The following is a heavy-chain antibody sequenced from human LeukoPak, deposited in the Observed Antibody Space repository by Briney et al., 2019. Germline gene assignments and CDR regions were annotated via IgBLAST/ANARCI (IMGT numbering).Heavy chain of an antibody. CDR1: GFTFSRYA. Sequence: PGGSLRLSCAASGFTFSRYAMFWVRQATGKGLEWVSAIGSAGDTYYPGSVKGRFTISRENAKNSLYLQMNSLRAGDTAVYYCARGYCSGGSCFDAFDIWGQGTMVTVSS. CDR3: ARGYCSGGSCFDAFDI. V-gene: IGHV3-13*04. D-gene: IGHD2-15*01. J-gene: IGHJ3*02. CDR2: IGSAGDT.